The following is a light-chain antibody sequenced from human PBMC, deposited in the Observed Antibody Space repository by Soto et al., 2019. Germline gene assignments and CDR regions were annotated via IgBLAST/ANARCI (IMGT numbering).Light chain of an antibody. J-gene: IGLJ1*01. CDR2: AVS. CDR3: ISYTDRQSYL. V-gene: IGLV2-14*03. Sequence: QSVLTQPASVSGSPGQSITISCSGTSSDIGSYNHVAWYQQFPGKSPKLMIYAVSDRPSGVSDRFSGSKSGITASLTISGLQTEDEADYYCISYTDRQSYLFGTETKVTVL. CDR1: SSDIGSYNH.